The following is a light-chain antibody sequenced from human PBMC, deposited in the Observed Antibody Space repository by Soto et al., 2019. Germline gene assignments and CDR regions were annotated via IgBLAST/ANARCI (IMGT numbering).Light chain of an antibody. J-gene: IGKJ1*01. CDR3: QQYNNWPWT. V-gene: IGKV3-15*01. Sequence: IVMSQSPATLSVSTGDRPTLSCRASQSVSNNVAGYQQKPGQAPRLLISGASTRATGIPARFSGSGSATEFTLTISSLQSEDFAVYSCQQYNNWPWTFGQGTKVDNK. CDR2: GAS. CDR1: QSVSNN.